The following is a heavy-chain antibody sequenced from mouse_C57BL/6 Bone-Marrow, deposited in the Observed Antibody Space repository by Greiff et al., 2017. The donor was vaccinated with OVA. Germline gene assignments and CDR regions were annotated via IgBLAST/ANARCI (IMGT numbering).Heavy chain of an antibody. Sequence: VQLQQSGAELVKPGASVKLSCTASGYTFTEYTIHWVQQRSGQGLEWIGWFYPGSGSIKYNEKFKDKATLTADKSSSTVYMELSRVTSEDSAVYFCARHEHEAFPHYDAMDYWGQGTSVTVSS. CDR2: FYPGSGSI. CDR3: ARHEHEAFPHYDAMDY. V-gene: IGHV1-62-2*01. CDR1: GYTFTEYT. J-gene: IGHJ4*01. D-gene: IGHD3-2*02.